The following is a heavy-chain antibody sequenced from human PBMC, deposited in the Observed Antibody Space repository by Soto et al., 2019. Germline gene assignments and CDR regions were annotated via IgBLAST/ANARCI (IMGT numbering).Heavy chain of an antibody. Sequence: ASVTVCCKASGYTFTSYYMQWVRQAPGQGLEWMGIINPSGGSTSYAQKFQGRVTMTRDTSTSTVYMELSSLRSEDTAVYYCARDPDDSSGYYYVRSGMDVWGQGTTVTVSS. V-gene: IGHV1-46*01. J-gene: IGHJ6*02. D-gene: IGHD3-22*01. CDR1: GYTFTSYY. CDR2: INPSGGST. CDR3: ARDPDDSSGYYYVRSGMDV.